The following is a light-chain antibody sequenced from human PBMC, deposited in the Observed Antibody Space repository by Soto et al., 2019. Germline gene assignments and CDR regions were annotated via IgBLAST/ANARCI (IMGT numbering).Light chain of an antibody. CDR1: QSVSSSY. Sequence: EIVLTQSPGTLSLSPGERATLSCRASQSVSSSYLAWYQQKPGQAPRLLIYGASSRATGIPDRFSGSGSGTDFTLPISRLEHEDFAVYYCQQYDNSTLTFGGGTKVEIK. CDR3: QQYDNSTLT. V-gene: IGKV3-20*01. CDR2: GAS. J-gene: IGKJ4*01.